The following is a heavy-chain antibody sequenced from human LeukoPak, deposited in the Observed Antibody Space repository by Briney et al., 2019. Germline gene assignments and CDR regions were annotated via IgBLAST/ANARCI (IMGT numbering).Heavy chain of an antibody. Sequence: GGSLRLSCAASGLTFSSYGMTWVRQAPGKVLDWVSGISSSGSTIYYADSVKGRFTISRDNAKNSLYLQMNSLRAEDTAVYYCAELGITMIGGVWGKGTTVTISS. J-gene: IGHJ6*04. CDR1: GLTFSSYG. D-gene: IGHD3-10*02. CDR2: ISSSGSTI. CDR3: AELGITMIGGV. V-gene: IGHV3-48*04.